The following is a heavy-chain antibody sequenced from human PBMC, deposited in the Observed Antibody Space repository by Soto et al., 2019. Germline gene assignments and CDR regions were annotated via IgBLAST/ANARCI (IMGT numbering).Heavy chain of an antibody. Sequence: ASVKVSCKASGYTFTSYDINWVRQATGQGLEWVGWMNPNSGNTGYAQKFQGRVTMTRNTSISTAYMELSSLRSEDTAVYYCARALPGIAVNWFDPWGQGTLVTVSS. CDR2: MNPNSGNT. CDR3: ARALPGIAVNWFDP. J-gene: IGHJ5*02. V-gene: IGHV1-8*01. CDR1: GYTFTSYD. D-gene: IGHD6-19*01.